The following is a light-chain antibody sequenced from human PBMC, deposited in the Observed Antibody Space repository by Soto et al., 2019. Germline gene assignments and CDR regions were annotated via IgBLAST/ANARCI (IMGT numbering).Light chain of an antibody. CDR1: SSNIGSNT. CDR2: SNN. CDR3: AAWDDSLNGYV. V-gene: IGLV1-44*01. J-gene: IGLJ1*01. Sequence: QSVLTQPPSESGTPGQRVTISCSGNSSNIGSNTVNWYQQLPGTAPKLLIYSNNQRPSGVPDRFSGSKSGTSASLAISGLHSEDEADYYCAAWDDSLNGYVFGTGTKVTVL.